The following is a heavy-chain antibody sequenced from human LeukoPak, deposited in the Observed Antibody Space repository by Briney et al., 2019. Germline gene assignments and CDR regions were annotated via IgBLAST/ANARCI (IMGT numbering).Heavy chain of an antibody. CDR1: GFTFSSYG. CDR3: ATGSRDGYDDY. Sequence: GGSLRLSCAASGFTFSSYGMNWVRQAPGKGLEWVAVISYDGSNKYYADSVKGRFTISRDNSKNTLYLQMNSLRAEDTAVYYCATGSRDGYDDYWGQGTLVTVSS. CDR2: ISYDGSNK. J-gene: IGHJ4*02. D-gene: IGHD5-24*01. V-gene: IGHV3-30*03.